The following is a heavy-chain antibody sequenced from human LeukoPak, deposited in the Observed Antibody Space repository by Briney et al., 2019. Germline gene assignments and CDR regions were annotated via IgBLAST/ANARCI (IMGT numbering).Heavy chain of an antibody. J-gene: IGHJ4*02. CDR3: GRGRELAEGGSVPFDY. CDR2: INHSGST. V-gene: IGHV4-34*01. CDR1: GGSFSGYY. D-gene: IGHD3-16*02. Sequence: SETLTLTCAVYGGSFSGYYLSWIRQPPGKGLEWIGEINHSGSTNYNHSLKSRFTISIDTSKNQFSLKVSSVTAADTAVDYCGRGRELAEGGSVPFDYWGEGSLVSVCS.